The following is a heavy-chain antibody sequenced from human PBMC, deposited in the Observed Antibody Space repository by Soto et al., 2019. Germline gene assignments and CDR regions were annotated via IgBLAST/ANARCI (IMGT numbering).Heavy chain of an antibody. Sequence: GASVKVSCKASGGTFSSYALSWVRQAPGQGLEWMGGIIPIFTITNYTQKFQGRLTITADTSTSTGYMELNSLRAEDTAVYYCARGGGIAARHWGQGTLVTVS. CDR1: GGTFSSYA. J-gene: IGHJ4*02. D-gene: IGHD6-6*01. CDR2: IIPIFTIT. CDR3: ARGGGIAARH. V-gene: IGHV1-69*10.